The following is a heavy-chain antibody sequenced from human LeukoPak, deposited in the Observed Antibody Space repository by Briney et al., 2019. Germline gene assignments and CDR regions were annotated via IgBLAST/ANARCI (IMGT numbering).Heavy chain of an antibody. D-gene: IGHD6-13*01. CDR2: INHSGST. CDR3: ARQTSSSWYDLYYFDY. J-gene: IGHJ4*02. V-gene: IGHV4-34*01. Sequence: PSETLSLTCAVYGGSFSGYYWSWLRLPPGKGLEWIGEINHSGSTYYNPSLKSRVTISVDTSKNQFSLKLSSVTAADTAVYYCARQTSSSWYDLYYFDYWGQGTLVTVSS. CDR1: GGSFSGYY.